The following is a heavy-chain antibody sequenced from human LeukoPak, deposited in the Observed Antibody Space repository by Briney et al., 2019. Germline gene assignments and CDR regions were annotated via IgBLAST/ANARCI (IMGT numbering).Heavy chain of an antibody. CDR3: AREAGAKIDY. Sequence: ASVKVSCKASGGTFSSYAISWVRQAPGQGLEWMGGIIPISGTANYAQKFQGRVTITADESTSTAYMELSSLRSEDTAVYYCAREAGAKIDYWGQGTLVTVSS. CDR1: GGTFSSYA. CDR2: IIPISGTA. V-gene: IGHV1-69*01. J-gene: IGHJ4*02. D-gene: IGHD1-26*01.